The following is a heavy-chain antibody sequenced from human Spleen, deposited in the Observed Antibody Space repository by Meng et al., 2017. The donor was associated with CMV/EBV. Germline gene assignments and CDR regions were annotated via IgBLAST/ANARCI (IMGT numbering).Heavy chain of an antibody. CDR3: ATKSFTTHWDWFDP. J-gene: IGHJ5*02. V-gene: IGHV1-69*08. CDR1: GGTSSSYT. D-gene: IGHD2-15*01. Sequence: SVKVSCKASGGTSSSYTISWVRQVPGQGLEWMGRIIPIHGTTNYAQEFRGRVTITADKSTSTAYMELSSLRSEDTAVYYCATKSFTTHWDWFDPWGQGTLVTVSS. CDR2: IIPIHGTT.